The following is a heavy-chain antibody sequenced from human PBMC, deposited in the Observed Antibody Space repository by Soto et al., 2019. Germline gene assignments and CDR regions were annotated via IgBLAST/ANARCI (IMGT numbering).Heavy chain of an antibody. CDR1: GYTFTSYD. CDR2: MNPNSGNT. V-gene: IGHV1-8*01. CDR3: ARGWRPSYYDYIWGSYYDYYFDY. D-gene: IGHD3-16*01. Sequence: GASVKVSCKASGYTFTSYDINWVRQATGQGLEWMGWMNPNSGNTGYAQKFQGRVTMTRNTSISTAYMELSSLRSEDTAVYYCARGWRPSYYDYIWGSYYDYYFDYWGQGTLVTVSS. J-gene: IGHJ4*02.